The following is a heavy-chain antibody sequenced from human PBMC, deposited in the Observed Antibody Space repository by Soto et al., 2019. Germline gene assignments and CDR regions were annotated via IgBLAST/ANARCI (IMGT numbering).Heavy chain of an antibody. J-gene: IGHJ4*01. D-gene: IGHD3-22*01. CDR2: IAKDGSDI. Sequence: GGSLRLSCAASGFTFSSYGMHWVRQAPGKGLEWVAAIAKDGSDIHYIDSVRGRFTISRDNSENTLYLQMDSLRGDDSAVYYCARAAAYDRSGYYYYFEYWGHGTQVTVSS. CDR3: ARAAAYDRSGYYYYFEY. V-gene: IGHV3-30*03. CDR1: GFTFSSYG.